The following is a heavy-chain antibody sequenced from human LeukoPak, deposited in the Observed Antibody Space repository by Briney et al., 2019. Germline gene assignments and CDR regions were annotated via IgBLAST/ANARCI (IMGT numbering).Heavy chain of an antibody. V-gene: IGHV3-23*01. D-gene: IGHD6-6*01. CDR2: ISGGGGTT. CDR1: GFTFSSCT. Sequence: GGSLRLSCAASGFTFSSCTMGWVRKAPGKGLEWVSTISGGGGTTYYVVSVKGRFTISRDNAKNTLYLQMSSLRVEDTAVYYCAKGGIAARLTDYWGQGTLVTVSS. J-gene: IGHJ4*02. CDR3: AKGGIAARLTDY.